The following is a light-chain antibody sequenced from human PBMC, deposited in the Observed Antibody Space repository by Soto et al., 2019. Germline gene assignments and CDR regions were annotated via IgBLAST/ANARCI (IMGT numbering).Light chain of an antibody. CDR1: SGSIASNY. V-gene: IGLV6-57*02. Sequence: NFMLTQPHSVSESPGKTVTISCTGSSGSIASNYVQWYQQRPGSAPTTVIYEDYQRPSGVPDRFSGSIDSSSNSASLTISGLKTEDEADYYCQSYDGNDVVFGGGTKVTVL. J-gene: IGLJ2*01. CDR2: EDY. CDR3: QSYDGNDVV.